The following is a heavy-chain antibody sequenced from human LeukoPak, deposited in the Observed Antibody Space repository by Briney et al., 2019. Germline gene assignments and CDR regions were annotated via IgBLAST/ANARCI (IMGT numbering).Heavy chain of an antibody. CDR3: ARQGCSGGSCYFGY. D-gene: IGHD2-15*01. CDR1: GYSFTTYW. CDR2: IYPVDSNT. V-gene: IGHV5-51*01. Sequence: GESLNISCNGSGYSFTTYWIGWVRQMPGKGLEWMGIIYPVDSNTRYSPSFQAQVTISPDKSISPAYPQWSSLKASDTALYYCARQGCSGGSCYFGYWGQGTLVTVSS. J-gene: IGHJ4*02.